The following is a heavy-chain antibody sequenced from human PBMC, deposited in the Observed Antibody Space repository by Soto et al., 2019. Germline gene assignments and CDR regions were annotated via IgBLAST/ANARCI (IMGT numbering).Heavy chain of an antibody. Sequence: ASVKVSCKASGYTFTSYGISWVRQAPGQGLEWMGWISAYNGNTNHAQKLQGRVTMTTDTSTSTAYMELRSLRSGDTAVYYCARGPYSSGWYYYYGMDVWGQGTTVTVSS. V-gene: IGHV1-18*01. D-gene: IGHD6-19*01. CDR2: ISAYNGNT. CDR1: GYTFTSYG. J-gene: IGHJ6*02. CDR3: ARGPYSSGWYYYYGMDV.